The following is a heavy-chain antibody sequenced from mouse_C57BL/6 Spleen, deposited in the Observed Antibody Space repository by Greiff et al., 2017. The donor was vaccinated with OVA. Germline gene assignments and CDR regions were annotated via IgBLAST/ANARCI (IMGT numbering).Heavy chain of an antibody. Sequence: QVQLQQPGAELVKPGASVKLSCKASGFTFTSYWMQWVKQRPGQGLEWIGKIDPSGCDTNYNQKFKGKATVTVDTSSSTAYMQLSSLTSEDSAVYYYARRIPDWYFDDWGTGTTVTVSS. CDR1: GFTFTSYW. J-gene: IGHJ1*03. CDR3: ARRIPDWYFDD. V-gene: IGHV1-50*01. CDR2: IDPSGCDT.